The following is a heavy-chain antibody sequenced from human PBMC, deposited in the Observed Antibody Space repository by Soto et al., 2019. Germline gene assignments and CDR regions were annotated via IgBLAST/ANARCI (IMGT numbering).Heavy chain of an antibody. D-gene: IGHD2-15*01. Sequence: QVQLVQSGAEVKKPGSSVKVSCKASGGTFRSYAISWVRQDPGQGLEWMGGIIPIFGTANYEQKFQGRVTITADESTSTAYMELSSLRSEDTAVYYCAREGGRYYSGGSCYSDYWGQGTLVTVSS. CDR3: AREGGRYYSGGSCYSDY. CDR2: IIPIFGTA. CDR1: GGTFRSYA. J-gene: IGHJ4*02. V-gene: IGHV1-69*01.